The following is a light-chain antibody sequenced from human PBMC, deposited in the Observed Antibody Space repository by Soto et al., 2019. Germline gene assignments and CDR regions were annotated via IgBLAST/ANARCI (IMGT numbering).Light chain of an antibody. Sequence: QAVVTQPPSVSGAPGQRVTISCTGSSSNIGAGYDVHWYQQLPGTAPKLLIFGNNNRPSGVPDRFSGSKSGTSASLAITGLQAEDEADYYCQSYDSSVSGWVFGGGTRLTVL. J-gene: IGLJ3*02. CDR2: GNN. CDR1: SSNIGAGYD. CDR3: QSYDSSVSGWV. V-gene: IGLV1-40*01.